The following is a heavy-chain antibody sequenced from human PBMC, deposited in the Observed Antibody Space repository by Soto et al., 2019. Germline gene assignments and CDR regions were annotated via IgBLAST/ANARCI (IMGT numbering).Heavy chain of an antibody. D-gene: IGHD1-7*01. Sequence: QVQLVESGGGVVQPGRSLRLSCAASGFTFSSYAMHWVRQAPGKGLEWVAVISYDGSNKYYADSVKGRFTISRDNSKNTLYLQMNSLRAEDTAVYYCARDLVTGTTFFGYYGMDVWGQGTTVTVSS. CDR3: ARDLVTGTTFFGYYGMDV. V-gene: IGHV3-30-3*01. CDR1: GFTFSSYA. J-gene: IGHJ6*02. CDR2: ISYDGSNK.